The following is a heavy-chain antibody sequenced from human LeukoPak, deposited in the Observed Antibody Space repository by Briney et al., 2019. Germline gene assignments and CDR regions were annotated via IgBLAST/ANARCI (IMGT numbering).Heavy chain of an antibody. CDR2: ISAYTGNT. CDR1: GYTFSSYG. J-gene: IGHJ6*03. V-gene: IGHV1-18*01. CDR3: ARAPYFYDSRGGYYYYFIDV. Sequence: ASVKVSCKASGYTFSSYGIGWVRQAPGQGLEWMGWISAYTGNTNYAQKFQGRVTITADKSTSTAYMELSSLRSEDTAVYYCARAPYFYDSRGGYYYYFIDVWGKGTTVTVSS. D-gene: IGHD3-22*01.